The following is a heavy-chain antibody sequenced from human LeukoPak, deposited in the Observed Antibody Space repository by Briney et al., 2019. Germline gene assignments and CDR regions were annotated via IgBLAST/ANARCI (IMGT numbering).Heavy chain of an antibody. CDR2: ISYDGSNK. CDR3: AKCRYYDSSGYYYHNWFDP. V-gene: IGHV3-30*04. CDR1: GFTFSSYA. D-gene: IGHD3-22*01. Sequence: PGGSLRLSCAASGFTFSSYAMHWVRQAPGKGLEWVAVISYDGSNKYYADSVKGRFTISRDNSKNTLYLQMNSLRAEDTAVYYCAKCRYYDSSGYYYHNWFDPWGQGTLVTVSS. J-gene: IGHJ5*02.